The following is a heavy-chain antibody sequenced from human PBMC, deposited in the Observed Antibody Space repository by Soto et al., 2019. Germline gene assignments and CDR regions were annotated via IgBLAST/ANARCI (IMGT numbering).Heavy chain of an antibody. D-gene: IGHD5-12*01. V-gene: IGHV5-51*01. CDR2: IYPGDSNT. CDR3: AGSYIGDAFDI. Sequence: GESLKISCKGSGYSFTSYWIGWVRQMPGKGLEWRGIIYPGDSNTRYSPSFQGQVTISADKSISTAFLQWSSLKALDTAMYYCAGSYIGDAFDIWGQGTMVTVSS. CDR1: GYSFTSYW. J-gene: IGHJ3*02.